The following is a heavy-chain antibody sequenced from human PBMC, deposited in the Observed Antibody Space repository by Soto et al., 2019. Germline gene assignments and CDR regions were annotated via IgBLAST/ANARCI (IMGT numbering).Heavy chain of an antibody. D-gene: IGHD6-25*01. Sequence: GGSLRLSCAASGFTFSSYAMSWVRQAPGKGLEWVSAISGSGGSTYYADSVKGRFTISRDNSKNTQYLQMNSLRAEDTAVYYSAKLGGTPGDAFDIPGQRTMVTVSS. J-gene: IGHJ3*02. CDR2: ISGSGGST. CDR1: GFTFSSYA. CDR3: AKLGGTPGDAFDI. V-gene: IGHV3-23*01.